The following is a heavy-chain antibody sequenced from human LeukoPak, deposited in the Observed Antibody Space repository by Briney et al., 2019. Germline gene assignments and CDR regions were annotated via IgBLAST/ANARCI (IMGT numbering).Heavy chain of an antibody. V-gene: IGHV3-30*02. J-gene: IGHJ3*02. CDR2: IRYDGSNK. Sequence: GGSLSLSCAASGFTLSSYDMHWVRQAPGKGLEGVAFIRYDGSNKYYADSVRGRFTISRDNSKNTLYLQMNSLRAEDTAVYYCAKSLRGTMMSDAFDIRGQGTMVTVSS. D-gene: IGHD3-22*01. CDR1: GFTLSSYD. CDR3: AKSLRGTMMSDAFDI.